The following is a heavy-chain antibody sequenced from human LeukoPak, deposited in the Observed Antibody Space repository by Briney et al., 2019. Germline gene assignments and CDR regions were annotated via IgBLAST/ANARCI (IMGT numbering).Heavy chain of an antibody. V-gene: IGHV3-64*01. CDR1: GFTFSSYA. D-gene: IGHD1-14*01. Sequence: PGGSLRLSCAASGFTFSSYAMHWVRQAPGKGLEYVSAISSNGGSTYYANSVKGRFTISRDNSKNTLYLQMGSLRAEDMAVYYCARDPTGNYYFDYWGQGTLVTVSS. CDR3: ARDPTGNYYFDY. CDR2: ISSNGGST. J-gene: IGHJ4*02.